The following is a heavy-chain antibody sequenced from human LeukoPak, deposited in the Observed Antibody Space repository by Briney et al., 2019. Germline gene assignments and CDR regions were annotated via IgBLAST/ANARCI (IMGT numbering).Heavy chain of an antibody. CDR3: AKEIYGDSTGGRFQH. D-gene: IGHD4-17*01. CDR1: GFTFSSYA. Sequence: GGSLRLSCAASGFTFSSYAMSWVRQAPGKGLEWVSVINGSGVGTYYADSVKGRFTISRDNSKNTLYLQMNSLRAEDTAVYYCAKEIYGDSTGGRFQHWGQGTLVTVSS. V-gene: IGHV3-23*01. CDR2: INGSGVGT. J-gene: IGHJ1*01.